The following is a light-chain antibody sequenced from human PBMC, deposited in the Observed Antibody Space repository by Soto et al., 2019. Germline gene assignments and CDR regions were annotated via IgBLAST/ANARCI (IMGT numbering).Light chain of an antibody. V-gene: IGKV4-1*01. CDR1: QSVLYSSNNKNY. CDR2: WAA. J-gene: IGKJ4*01. CDR3: QQYYSTPKLT. Sequence: DIVMTQSPDSLAVSLGERATINCKSSQSVLYSSNNKNYLAWYQQQPGQPPKLLIYWAATRESGVPARFSGSGSGTDFSLTISSLQAEDVAVYYCQQYYSTPKLTFGGGTKVEIK.